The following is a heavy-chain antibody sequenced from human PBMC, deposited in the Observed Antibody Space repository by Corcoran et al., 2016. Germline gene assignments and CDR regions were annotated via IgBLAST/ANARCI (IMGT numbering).Heavy chain of an antibody. CDR2: ISSTGSYK. Sequence: EVQLVESGGGLVKPGGSLKLSCAASGFMFISYSMHWVRQAPGKGLEWVSSISSTGSYKYYADSVKGRFTRSRDNAKNSLYLQMNSLRAEDTALYYCARDPMAGTDYFDYWGQGTLVTVSS. D-gene: IGHD6-19*01. CDR3: ARDPMAGTDYFDY. J-gene: IGHJ4*02. CDR1: GFMFISYS. V-gene: IGHV3-21*01.